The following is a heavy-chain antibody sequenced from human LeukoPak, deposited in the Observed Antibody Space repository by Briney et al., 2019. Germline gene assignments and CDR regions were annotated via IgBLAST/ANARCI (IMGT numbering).Heavy chain of an antibody. V-gene: IGHV3-30*18. Sequence: GGSLRLSCVASGFIFRNYAMHWVRQGPGKGLEWVAVGSHDGRNKIYGDSVKGRFTISRDNTKNTVYLQMDNLRPEDTAVYYCAKDRDSSTWSFFDFWGQGTLVTVSS. D-gene: IGHD6-13*01. CDR2: GSHDGRNK. CDR3: AKDRDSSTWSFFDF. CDR1: GFIFRNYA. J-gene: IGHJ4*02.